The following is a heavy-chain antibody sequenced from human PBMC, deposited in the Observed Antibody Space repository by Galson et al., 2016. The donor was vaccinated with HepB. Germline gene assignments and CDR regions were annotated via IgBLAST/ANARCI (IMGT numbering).Heavy chain of an antibody. CDR1: GGTFSTYP. D-gene: IGHD5-12*01. CDR2: IIPVYGTP. J-gene: IGHJ6*02. CDR3: ASRGRVFGYGDYGGSAAYGMDV. V-gene: IGHV1-69*13. Sequence: SVKVSCKASGGTFSTYPISWVRQAPGQGLEWMGGIIPVYGTPIYAQSFQDRVMITADESTSTAYMELSSLGSEDTAAYYCASRGRVFGYGDYGGSAAYGMDVWGQGTTVIVSS.